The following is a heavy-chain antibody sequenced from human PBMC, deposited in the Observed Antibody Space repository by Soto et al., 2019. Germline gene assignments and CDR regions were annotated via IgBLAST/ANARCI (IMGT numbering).Heavy chain of an antibody. D-gene: IGHD6-19*01. J-gene: IGHJ4*02. Sequence: PSETLSLTCTVSGGSISSSTHYWGWIRQPPGKGLEWSGSIYYSGSTYNNPSLKSRVTMSLDRSKNQFSLKLSSVTAADTAVYYCVRQSVAGRVFDFWGQGTLVTVSS. CDR2: IYYSGST. V-gene: IGHV4-39*01. CDR3: VRQSVAGRVFDF. CDR1: GGSISSSTHY.